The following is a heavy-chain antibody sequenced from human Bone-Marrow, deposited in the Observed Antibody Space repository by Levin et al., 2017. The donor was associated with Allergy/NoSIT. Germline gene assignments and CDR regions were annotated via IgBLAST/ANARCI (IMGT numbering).Heavy chain of an antibody. D-gene: IGHD6-13*01. V-gene: IGHV3-9*01. CDR2: INWKSTTI. CDR1: GFPFDDYV. Sequence: SGGSLRLSCGASGFPFDDYVIHWVRQAPGEGLKWVSSINWKSTTIDYADSVKGRFTISRNNARNSLYLQMTSLKVEDTGVYYCAREDDGNTWYFFYGMDVWGQGTTVSVSS. J-gene: IGHJ6*02. CDR3: AREDDGNTWYFFYGMDV.